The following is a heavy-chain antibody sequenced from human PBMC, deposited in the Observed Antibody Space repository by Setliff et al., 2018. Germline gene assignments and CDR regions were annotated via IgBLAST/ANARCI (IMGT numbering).Heavy chain of an antibody. CDR2: IYFTGST. Sequence: PSETLSLTCSVSGDSISGDYWNWIRQSPGKGLEWIGSIYFTGSTNYNPSLKSRVTVSIDRSKNHVSLDLNSVTAADTAVYYCARQKYWSGYYGEGYYYYMDVWGKGTTVTVSS. CDR1: GDSISGDY. D-gene: IGHD3-3*01. CDR3: ARQKYWSGYYGEGYYYYMDV. V-gene: IGHV4-59*01. J-gene: IGHJ6*03.